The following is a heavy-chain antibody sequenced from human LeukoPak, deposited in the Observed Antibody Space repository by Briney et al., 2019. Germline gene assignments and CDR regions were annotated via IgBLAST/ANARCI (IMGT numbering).Heavy chain of an antibody. V-gene: IGHV3-48*01. CDR2: ISSSSSTI. J-gene: IGHJ3*02. CDR1: GFTFSSYS. CDR3: AREGPNDAFDI. Sequence: GGSLRLSCAASGFTFSSYSMNWVRQTPGKGLEWVSYISSSSSTIYYADSVKGRFTISRDNAKNSLYLQMNSLRAEDTAVYYCAREGPNDAFDIWGQGTMVTVSS.